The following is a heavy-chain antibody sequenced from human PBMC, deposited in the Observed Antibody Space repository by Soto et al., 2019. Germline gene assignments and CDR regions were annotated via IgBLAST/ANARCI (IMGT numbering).Heavy chain of an antibody. CDR3: AAISAAGGVYFDY. CDR2: IWYDGSNK. J-gene: IGHJ4*02. CDR1: GFTFSSYG. D-gene: IGHD6-13*01. V-gene: IGHV3-33*01. Sequence: PGGSLRLSCAASGFTFSSYGMHWVRQAPGKGLEWVAVIWYDGSNKYYADSVKGRFTISRDNSKNTLYLQMNSLRAEDTAVYYCAAISAAGGVYFDYWGQGTLVTVSS.